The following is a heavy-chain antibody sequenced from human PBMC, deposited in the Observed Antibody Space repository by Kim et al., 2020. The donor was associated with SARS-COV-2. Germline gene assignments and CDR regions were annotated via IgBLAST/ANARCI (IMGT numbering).Heavy chain of an antibody. V-gene: IGHV3-7*03. Sequence: GGSLRLSCAASGFTFSSYWMSWVRQAPGKGLEWVANIKQDGSEKYYVDSVKGRFTISRDNAKNSLYLQMNSLRAEDTAVYYCARDSLTTVNRYYYYGMDVWGHGTTVTVSS. CDR3: ARDSLTTVNRYYYYGMDV. J-gene: IGHJ6*02. CDR1: GFTFSSYW. D-gene: IGHD4-4*01. CDR2: IKQDGSEK.